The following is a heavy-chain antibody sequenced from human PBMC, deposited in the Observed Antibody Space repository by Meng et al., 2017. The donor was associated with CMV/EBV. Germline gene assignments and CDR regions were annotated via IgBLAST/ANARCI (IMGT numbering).Heavy chain of an antibody. CDR3: ARGVGATGKADY. D-gene: IGHD1-26*01. Sequence: QGQLQQWGAGLLRPSETLSLACAGYGGSFSGYYWSWIRQPPGKGLEWIGEINHSGSTNYNPSLKSRVTISVDTSKNQFSLKLSSVTAADTAVYYCARGVGATGKADYWGQGTLVTVSS. CDR1: GGSFSGYY. J-gene: IGHJ4*02. CDR2: INHSGST. V-gene: IGHV4-34*01.